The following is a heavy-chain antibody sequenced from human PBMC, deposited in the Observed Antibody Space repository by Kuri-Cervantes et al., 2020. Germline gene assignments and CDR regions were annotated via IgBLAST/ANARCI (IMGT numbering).Heavy chain of an antibody. J-gene: IGHJ3*02. CDR1: GFTFSNYA. CDR3: AKDIGPLLITGTTSHAFDI. CDR2: ISWNSGSI. D-gene: IGHD1-20*01. V-gene: IGHV3-9*01. Sequence: SLKISCAPSGFTFSNYAMTWVRQAPGRGLEWVSGISWNSGSIGYADSVKGRFTISRDNAKNSLYLQMNSLRAEDTALYYCAKDIGPLLITGTTSHAFDIWGQGTMVTVSS.